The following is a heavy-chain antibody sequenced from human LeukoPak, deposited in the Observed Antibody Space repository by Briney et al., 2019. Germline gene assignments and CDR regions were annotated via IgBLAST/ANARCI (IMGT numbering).Heavy chain of an antibody. Sequence: GGSLRLSCAASGFTFREYAMTWVRQAPGKGLDWVSAISGGGATYYADSVKGRFTISRDNPKNSLYLQMNSLRAEDTAVYFCVRDMDVWAQGTTVTVSS. CDR2: ISGGGAT. V-gene: IGHV3-23*01. J-gene: IGHJ6*02. CDR1: GFTFREYA. CDR3: VRDMDV.